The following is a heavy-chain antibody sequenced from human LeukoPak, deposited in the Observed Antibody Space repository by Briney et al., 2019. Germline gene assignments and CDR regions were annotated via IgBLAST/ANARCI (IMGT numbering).Heavy chain of an antibody. D-gene: IGHD3-16*01. J-gene: IGHJ4*02. CDR3: AKVTGGNMITYGGLDY. CDR2: ISGNGDIT. V-gene: IGHV3-23*01. Sequence: GGSLRLSCAASGFTFSNYAMSWVRQAPGKGLEWVSAISGNGDITYYTDSVKGRFTISRDNSKNTLYLQMNSLRAEDTAIYYCAKVTGGNMITYGGLDYWGQGTLVTVSS. CDR1: GFTFSNYA.